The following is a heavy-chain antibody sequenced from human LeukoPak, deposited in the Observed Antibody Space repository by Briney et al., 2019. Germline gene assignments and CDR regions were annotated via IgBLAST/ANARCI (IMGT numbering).Heavy chain of an antibody. CDR1: GFTFSSYA. D-gene: IGHD6-13*01. CDR3: AKDPIPRIAAAGTGSAY. Sequence: GGSLRLSCAASGFTFSSYAMSWVRQAAGKVLEWVSAISGIGGSTYYADSVKGRFTISRDNSKNTLYLQMNSLRAEDTAVYYCAKDPIPRIAAAGTGSAYWGQGTLVTVSS. V-gene: IGHV3-23*01. J-gene: IGHJ4*02. CDR2: ISGIGGST.